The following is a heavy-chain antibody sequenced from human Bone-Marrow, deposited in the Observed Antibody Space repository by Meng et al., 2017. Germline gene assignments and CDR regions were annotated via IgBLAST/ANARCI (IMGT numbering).Heavy chain of an antibody. J-gene: IGHJ6*02. CDR2: IWYDGSNK. CDR1: GFTFSSYG. V-gene: IGHV3-33*01. CDR3: ARDQGNYYYGMDV. Sequence: GESLKISCAASGFTFSSYGMHWVRQAPGKGLEWVAVIWYDGSNKYYADSVKGRFTISRDNSKNTLYLQMNSLRAEDTAVYYCARDQGNYYYGMDVWGQGTLVTVSS.